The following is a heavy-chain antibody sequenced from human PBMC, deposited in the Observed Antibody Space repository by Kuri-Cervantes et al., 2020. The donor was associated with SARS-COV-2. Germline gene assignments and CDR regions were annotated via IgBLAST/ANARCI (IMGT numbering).Heavy chain of an antibody. J-gene: IGHJ6*02. CDR1: GFTFSDYY. D-gene: IGHD3-16*01. Sequence: GESLKISCEGSGFTFSDYYMSWARQAPGKGLEWLSNISPSMAHTYYADSVRGRFTISRDNAKNSLYLQMTGLRVDDTAVYYCARGLGAVSTVDFYFGLDVWGQGTTVTVSS. CDR3: ARGLGAVSTVDFYFGLDV. V-gene: IGHV3-11*06. CDR2: ISPSMAHT.